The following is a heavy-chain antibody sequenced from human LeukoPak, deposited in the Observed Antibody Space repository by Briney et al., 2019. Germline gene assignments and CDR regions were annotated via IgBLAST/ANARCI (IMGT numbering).Heavy chain of an antibody. CDR1: GFTFSSYW. CDR2: INTDGSST. D-gene: IGHD5-12*01. V-gene: IGHV3-74*01. CDR3: VSTLTGYAVGRSDY. J-gene: IGHJ4*02. Sequence: PGGSLRLSCAASGFTFSSYWMHWVRQAPGKGLVWVSRINTDGSSTSYADSVKGRFTISRDNAKNTLYLQMNSLRAEDTAVYYCVSTLTGYAVGRSDYWGQGTLVTVSS.